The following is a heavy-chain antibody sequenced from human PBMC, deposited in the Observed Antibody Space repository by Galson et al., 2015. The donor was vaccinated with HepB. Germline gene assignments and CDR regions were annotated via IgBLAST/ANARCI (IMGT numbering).Heavy chain of an antibody. Sequence: SLRLSCAASGFTFSDYYMSWIRQAPGKGLEWVSYISSSSSYTNYADSVKGRFTISRDNAKNSLYLQMNSLRAEDTAVYYCARVPASSAYDPLGYGMDVWGQGTTVTVSS. CDR2: ISSSSSYT. D-gene: IGHD5-12*01. CDR1: GFTFSDYY. CDR3: ARVPASSAYDPLGYGMDV. V-gene: IGHV3-11*06. J-gene: IGHJ6*02.